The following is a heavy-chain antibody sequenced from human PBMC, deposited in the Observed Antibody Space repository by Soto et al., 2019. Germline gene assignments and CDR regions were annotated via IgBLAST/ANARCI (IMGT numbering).Heavy chain of an antibody. CDR2: ISYDGSNK. CDR1: GLTVSSYG. D-gene: IGHD2-21*02. V-gene: IGHV3-30*18. J-gene: IGHJ4*02. CDR3: AKDILAYCGGDCYSGIDY. Sequence: HAGSIRIACAASGLTVSSYGMHGVRQAPGKGLEWVAVISYDGSNKYYADSVKGRFTISRDNSKNTLYLQMNSLRAEDTAVYYCAKDILAYCGGDCYSGIDYWGQGTLVTGSS.